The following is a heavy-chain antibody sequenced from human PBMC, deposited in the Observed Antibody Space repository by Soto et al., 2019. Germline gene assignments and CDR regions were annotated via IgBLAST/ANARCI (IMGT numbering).Heavy chain of an antibody. Sequence: SESLSLTCNLSVAALSSCGQFYTWSWQPPGKGLEWLGYIYYSGGTNYNPSLKSRVTISLDKSKSQFSLRLISVTAADTAVYYCTREQSDDNYFDPWGQGTLVTVSS. V-gene: IGHV4-61*08. J-gene: IGHJ5*02. CDR1: VAALSSCGQF. CDR2: IYYSGGT. D-gene: IGHD6-19*01. CDR3: TREQSDDNYFDP.